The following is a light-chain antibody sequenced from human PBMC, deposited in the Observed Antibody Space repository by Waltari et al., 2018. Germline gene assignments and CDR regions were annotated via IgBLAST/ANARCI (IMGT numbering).Light chain of an antibody. J-gene: IGKJ5*01. CDR3: QQYDSLTLLT. CDR2: DVS. V-gene: IGKV1-33*01. CDR1: QEISNH. Sequence: DIEMTQSPSSLSASVGEKVTLTCRASQEISNHLSWFQQKPGKAPKLLIYDVSKLETGVASRFSGGGSRADFTLIINDVQPEDVATYYCQQYDSLTLLTFGQGTRLE.